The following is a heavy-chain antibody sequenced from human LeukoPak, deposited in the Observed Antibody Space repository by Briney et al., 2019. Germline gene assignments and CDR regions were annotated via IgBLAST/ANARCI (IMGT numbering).Heavy chain of an antibody. CDR2: IKQDGSEK. Sequence: GGSLRLSCAASGFISSNYWMSWVRQAPGKGLEWVANIKQDGSEKSYVDSVKGRFTISRDNAKNSLYPQMNSLRAEDTAVYYCARNITSYSGSSWGQGTLVTVSS. CDR3: ARNITSYSGSS. CDR1: GFISSNYW. J-gene: IGHJ5*02. V-gene: IGHV3-7*01. D-gene: IGHD1-26*01.